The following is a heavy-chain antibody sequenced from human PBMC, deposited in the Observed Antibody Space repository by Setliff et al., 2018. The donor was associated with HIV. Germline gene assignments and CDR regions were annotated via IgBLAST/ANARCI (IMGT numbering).Heavy chain of an antibody. CDR2: IQTNSGGT. V-gene: IGHV1-2*02. Sequence: ASVKVSCKASGYSFTAYYIHFVRQAPGQGLEWMGWIQTNSGGTKSAQKFQGRVTMTRDTSISTAYMELNSLTSDDTAVYYCATDPGYSSTWYSESFQHWGQGTVVTVSS. D-gene: IGHD6-13*01. CDR3: ATDPGYSSTWYSESFQH. J-gene: IGHJ1*01. CDR1: GYSFTAYY.